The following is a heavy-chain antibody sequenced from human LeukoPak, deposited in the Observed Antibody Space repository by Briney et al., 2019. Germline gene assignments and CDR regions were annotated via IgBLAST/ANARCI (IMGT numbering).Heavy chain of an antibody. CDR2: VTPHNGAA. D-gene: IGHD3-22*01. J-gene: IGHJ3*02. CDR3: ARSKGYYDSSGYYRGLPLDAFDI. V-gene: IGHV1-2*04. CDR1: GYPFMSYG. Sequence: GASVKVSCKPSGYPFMSYGFSWVRQAPGQGLEWMGWVTPHNGAANYAQKFQGWVTMTRDTSISTAYMELSRLRSDDTAVYYCARSKGYYDSSGYYRGLPLDAFDIWGQGTMVTVSS.